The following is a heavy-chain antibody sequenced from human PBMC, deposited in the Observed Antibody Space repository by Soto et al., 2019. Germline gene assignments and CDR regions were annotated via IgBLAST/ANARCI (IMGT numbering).Heavy chain of an antibody. J-gene: IGHJ4*02. Sequence: GGSLRLSCAASGFPFSNYGMHWVRQAPGKGLEWMAVISFDGHDQDYADSVKGRFTISRDNSKSTLYLQMNSLRAEDTAVYYCASPQRLAPVWRQGTLDTDSS. D-gene: IGHD6-25*01. CDR3: ASPQRLAPV. CDR2: ISFDGHDQ. CDR1: GFPFSNYG. V-gene: IGHV3-30*03.